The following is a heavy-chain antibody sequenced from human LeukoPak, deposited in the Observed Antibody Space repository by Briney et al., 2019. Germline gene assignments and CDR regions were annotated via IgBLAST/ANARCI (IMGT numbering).Heavy chain of an antibody. V-gene: IGHV4-4*07. CDR3: ARGSANRLYSGYDYDYYYYMDV. D-gene: IGHD5-12*01. J-gene: IGHJ6*03. Sequence: SETLSLTCTVSGVSIRSYYWSWIRQSAGKGLEWIGRFYTSGSTNYNPSLKSRVTMSVDRSKNQFSLKLSSVTAADTAVYYCARGSANRLYSGYDYDYYYYMDVWGKGTTVTVSS. CDR1: GVSIRSYY. CDR2: FYTSGST.